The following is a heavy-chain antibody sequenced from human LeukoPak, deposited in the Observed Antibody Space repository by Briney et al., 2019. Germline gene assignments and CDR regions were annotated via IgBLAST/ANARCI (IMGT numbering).Heavy chain of an antibody. CDR1: GGSISSSSYY. D-gene: IGHD5/OR15-5a*01. V-gene: IGHV4-39*07. CDR3: ARDRVYTSPPDY. CDR2: IYYSGST. J-gene: IGHJ4*02. Sequence: SETLSLTCTVSGGSISSSSYYWGWIRQPPGKGLEWIGSIYYSGSTYYNPSLKSRVIISVDTSKNQFSLKLSSVTAADTAVYYCARDRVYTSPPDYWGQGTLVTVSS.